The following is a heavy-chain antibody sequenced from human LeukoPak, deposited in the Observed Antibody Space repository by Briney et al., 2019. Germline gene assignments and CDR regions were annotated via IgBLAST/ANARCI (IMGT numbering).Heavy chain of an antibody. Sequence: QTGGSLRLSCAVSGFTFDDYAMHWVRQTTGRGLEWVSGISWNSGNIAYADFVGGRFTISRDNAKNSLSLQMNSLSDEDTAVYYCAKDAYGGATFFYYMDVWGKGTTVTVSS. V-gene: IGHV3-9*01. CDR1: GFTFDDYA. CDR3: AKDAYGGATFFYYMDV. D-gene: IGHD2/OR15-2a*01. CDR2: ISWNSGNI. J-gene: IGHJ6*03.